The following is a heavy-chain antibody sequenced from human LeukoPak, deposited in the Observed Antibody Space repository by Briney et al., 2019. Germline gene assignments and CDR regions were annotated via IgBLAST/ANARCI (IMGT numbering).Heavy chain of an antibody. Sequence: SVKVSCKASGGTFSSYAISWVRQAPGQGLEWMGGIIPIFGTANYAQKFQGRVTITADESTSTAYMELSSLRSEDTAVYYCASGNIVVVPAALDYWGQGTLVTVSS. CDR2: IIPIFGTA. J-gene: IGHJ4*02. D-gene: IGHD2-2*01. V-gene: IGHV1-69*13. CDR3: ASGNIVVVPAALDY. CDR1: GGTFSSYA.